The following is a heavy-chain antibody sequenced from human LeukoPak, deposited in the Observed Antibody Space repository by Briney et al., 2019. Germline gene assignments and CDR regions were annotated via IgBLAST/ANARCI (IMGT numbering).Heavy chain of an antibody. V-gene: IGHV4-34*01. D-gene: IGHD2-2*01. CDR2: INHSGST. Sequence: GSLRLSCAASGFTFSTYSMNWVRQSPGKGLEWIGEINHSGSTNYNPSLKSRVTISVDTSKKQFSLKLSSVTAADTAVYYCARENAGYWGQGTLVTVSS. J-gene: IGHJ4*02. CDR3: ARENAGY. CDR1: GFTFSTYS.